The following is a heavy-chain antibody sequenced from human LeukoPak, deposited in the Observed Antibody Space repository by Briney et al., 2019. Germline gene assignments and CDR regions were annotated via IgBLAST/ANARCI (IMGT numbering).Heavy chain of an antibody. CDR1: GFTFSTYA. J-gene: IGHJ4*02. Sequence: GGSLRLSCTASGFTFSTYAMSWVRQAPGKGLEWVSIISANGGSTYYADSVKGRFTISRDNSNNTLYLHLHNLRAEDTALYYCAKDGLWFGESQYYFDSWGQGTLVTVSS. CDR2: ISANGGST. V-gene: IGHV3-23*01. CDR3: AKDGLWFGESQYYFDS. D-gene: IGHD3-10*01.